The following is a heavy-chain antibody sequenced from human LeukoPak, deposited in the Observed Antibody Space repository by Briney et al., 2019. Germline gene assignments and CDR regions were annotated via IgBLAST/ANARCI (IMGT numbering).Heavy chain of an antibody. D-gene: IGHD6-13*01. V-gene: IGHV3-30*18. Sequence: GGSLRLSCAASGFTFSSYAMSWVRQAPGKGLEWVALISYDGRDIYYLDSVEGRFTISRDNSKNTVYLQMNSLRTEDTAVYYYAKPPKDDNASWYYYFDSWGQGTLVTVSS. CDR2: ISYDGRDI. CDR1: GFTFSSYA. J-gene: IGHJ4*02. CDR3: AKPPKDDNASWYYYFDS.